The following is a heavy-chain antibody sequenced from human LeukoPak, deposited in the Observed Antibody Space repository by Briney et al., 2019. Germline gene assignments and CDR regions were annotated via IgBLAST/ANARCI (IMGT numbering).Heavy chain of an antibody. CDR3: AKDPNLSSSSGYFDY. CDR1: GFTFDDYT. D-gene: IGHD6-6*01. V-gene: IGHV3-43*01. CDR2: ISWDGGST. J-gene: IGHJ4*02. Sequence: GGSLRLSCAASGFTFDDYTMHWVRQAPGKGLEWVSLISWDGGSTYYADSVKGRFTISRDNSKNSLYLQINSLRTEDTALYYCAKDPNLSSSSGYFDYWGQGTLVTVSS.